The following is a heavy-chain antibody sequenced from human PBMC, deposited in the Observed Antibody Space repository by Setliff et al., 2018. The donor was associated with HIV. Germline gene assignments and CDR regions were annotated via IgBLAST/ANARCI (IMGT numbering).Heavy chain of an antibody. V-gene: IGHV3-23*01. J-gene: IGHJ3*01. CDR1: GFTFSRYE. D-gene: IGHD3-3*01. Sequence: GGSLRLSCAASGFTFSRYEMNWVRLAPGKGLEWVSSISGSGYPYYADSVKGRFTISRDNSKNTLFLQMDSLRAEDTALYYCAKQRYYDGNDGFDVWGQGTMVTVSS. CDR3: AKQRYYDGNDGFDV. CDR2: ISGSGYP.